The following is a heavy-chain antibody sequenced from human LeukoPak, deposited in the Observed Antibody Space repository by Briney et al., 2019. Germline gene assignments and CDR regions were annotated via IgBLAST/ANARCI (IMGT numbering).Heavy chain of an antibody. D-gene: IGHD3-16*02. J-gene: IGHJ6*02. Sequence: SETLSLTCAVYGGSFRDYYWSWLRQPPGKGVEWVGEINHSGSTNYNPSHKSRVTISVDTSKTQFSLQLSSVTAADTAVYYCARDQVVMITFGGVIEQRYYGMDVWGQGTTVTVSS. CDR2: INHSGST. CDR3: ARDQVVMITFGGVIEQRYYGMDV. CDR1: GGSFRDYY. V-gene: IGHV4-34*01.